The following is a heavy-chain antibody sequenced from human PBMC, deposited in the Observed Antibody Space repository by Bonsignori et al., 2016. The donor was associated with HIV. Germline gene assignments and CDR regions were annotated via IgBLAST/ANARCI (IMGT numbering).Heavy chain of an antibody. D-gene: IGHD1-1*01. CDR1: GFTLEDYA. CDR2: INWNGDIT. V-gene: IGHV3-20*01. J-gene: IGHJ6*03. Sequence: GESLKISCVISGFTLEDYAMNWVRQAPGKGLEWVSGINWNGDITGYADSVKGRFTISRDNSENSLYLQMTSLRAEDTAFYRCARVMRGDDFPASYYYYMDVWGAGTAVTVSS. CDR3: ARVMRGDDFPASYYYYMDV.